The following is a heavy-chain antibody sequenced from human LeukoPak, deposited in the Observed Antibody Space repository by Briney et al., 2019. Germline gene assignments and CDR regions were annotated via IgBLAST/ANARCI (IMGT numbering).Heavy chain of an antibody. Sequence: PGGSLRLSCAASGFTFSSYAMHWVRQAPGKGLEWVAVISYDGSNKYYADSVKGRFTISRDNSKNTLYLQMNSLRAEDTAVYYCAREDYGYYYYGMDVWGQGTTVTVSS. D-gene: IGHD4-17*01. J-gene: IGHJ6*02. CDR2: ISYDGSNK. CDR3: AREDYGYYYYGMDV. CDR1: GFTFSSYA. V-gene: IGHV3-30-3*01.